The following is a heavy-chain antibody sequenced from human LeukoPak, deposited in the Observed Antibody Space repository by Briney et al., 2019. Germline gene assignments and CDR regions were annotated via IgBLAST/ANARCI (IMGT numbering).Heavy chain of an antibody. CDR2: IIPIFGTA. D-gene: IGHD6-6*01. CDR3: ASSIGAARPQYGFDVGEAGLAGKNWYFDL. J-gene: IGHJ2*01. CDR1: GYTFTSYG. Sequence: GASVKVSCKASGYTFTSYGISWVRQAPGQGLEWMGGIIPIFGTANYAQKFQGRVTITADESTSTAYMELSSLRSEDTAVYYCASSIGAARPQYGFDVGEAGLAGKNWYFDLWGRGTLVTVSS. V-gene: IGHV1-69*13.